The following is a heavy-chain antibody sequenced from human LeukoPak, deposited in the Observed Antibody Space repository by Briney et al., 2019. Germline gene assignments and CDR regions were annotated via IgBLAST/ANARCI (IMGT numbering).Heavy chain of an antibody. J-gene: IGHJ4*01. CDR1: GGSISSYY. V-gene: IGHV4-59*01. D-gene: IGHD6-13*01. CDR2: IYYSGST. CDR3: ARGASSWDY. Sequence: SETLSLTCTISGGSISSYYWSWIRQPPGKGLEWTGYIYYSGSTNYNPSLKSRVTISVDTSKNQSSLKVTSVTAADTAVYYCARGASSWDYWGHGTLVTVSS.